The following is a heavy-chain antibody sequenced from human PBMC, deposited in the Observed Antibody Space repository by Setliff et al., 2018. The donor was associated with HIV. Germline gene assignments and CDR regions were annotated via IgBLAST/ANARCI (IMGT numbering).Heavy chain of an antibody. V-gene: IGHV1-24*01. D-gene: IGHD3-22*01. CDR3: AADYYDSSSFYVWLGF. J-gene: IGHJ4*02. CDR2: FDPEERDT. Sequence: ASVKVSCKVSGYTLIELSIHWVRQAPGKGLEWLGGFDPEERDTNYAQKFQGRFTMTEDTSTDTAYMELSRLRSEDTAVYFCAADYYDSSSFYVWLGFWGQGTLVTVSS. CDR1: GYTLIELS.